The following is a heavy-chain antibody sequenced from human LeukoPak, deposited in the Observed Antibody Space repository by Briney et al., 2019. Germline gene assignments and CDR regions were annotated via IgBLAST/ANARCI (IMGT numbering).Heavy chain of an antibody. V-gene: IGHV4-31*03. Sequence: PSETLSLTCTVSGGSISSGGYYWSWIRQHPGKGRGWSGYIYYSGRTYSNPSLKSRVTISVDTTKNQFSLKLSSVTAADTAVYYCERDIENRSSYTFECWGQGTLLTVSS. J-gene: IGHJ1*01. CDR3: ERDIENRSSYTFEC. D-gene: IGHD3-22*01. CDR2: IYYSGRT. CDR1: GGSISSGGYY.